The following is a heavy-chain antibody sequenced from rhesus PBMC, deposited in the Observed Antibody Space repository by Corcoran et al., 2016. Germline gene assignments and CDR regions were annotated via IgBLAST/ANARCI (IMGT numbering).Heavy chain of an antibody. J-gene: IGHJ1*01. CDR2: IDGNSAST. CDR1: CGSINVYYY. V-gene: IGHV4-73*01. Sequence: QVTLQQWGEGLVKPSETLSLTCAVSCGSINVYYYWSWFRQAPGKGLEWSGNIDGNSASTNYNPSLKNRVTISKDTSKNQFSLKLSSVTAADTAVYYCARDAYENRVTTGEYFEFWGQGALVTVSS. D-gene: IGHD4-23*01. CDR3: ARDAYENRVTTGEYFEF.